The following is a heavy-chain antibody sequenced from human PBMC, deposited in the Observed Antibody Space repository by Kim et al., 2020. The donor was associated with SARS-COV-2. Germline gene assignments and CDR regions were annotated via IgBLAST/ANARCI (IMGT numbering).Heavy chain of an antibody. D-gene: IGHD3-3*01. J-gene: IGHJ6*03. Sequence: GGSLRLSCTASGFTFSSSVMTWVRQVPGKGLEWVAGIDGRGDNIYYADSVKGRFTISRDNSKSTLYLQMDSLRAEDTAVYYCAKVWGRFLEWLSGHYMDVWGKGTTVTVSS. V-gene: IGHV3-23*01. CDR2: IDGRGDNI. CDR1: GFTFSSSV. CDR3: AKVWGRFLEWLSGHYMDV.